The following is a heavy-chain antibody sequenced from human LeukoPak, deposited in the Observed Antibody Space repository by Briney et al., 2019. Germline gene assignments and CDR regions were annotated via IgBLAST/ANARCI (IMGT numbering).Heavy chain of an antibody. CDR1: GGSISRNY. CDR2: IYYSETT. J-gene: IGHJ4*02. D-gene: IGHD6-13*01. V-gene: IGHV4-59*01. Sequence: SETLSLTCTVSGGSISRNYWNWIRQPPGKGLEWIGNIYYSETTNYNPSLKSRVSISVDTSKNQFSLKLSSVTAADTAVYYCARDREGIAAAGWDYWGQGTLVTISS. CDR3: ARDREGIAAAGWDY.